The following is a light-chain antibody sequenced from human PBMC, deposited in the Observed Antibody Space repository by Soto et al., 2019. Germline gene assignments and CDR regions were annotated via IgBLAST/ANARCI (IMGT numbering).Light chain of an antibody. CDR2: EVS. CDR3: SSYAGSNGVV. V-gene: IGLV2-8*01. J-gene: IGLJ2*01. Sequence: QSALTQPPSASGSPGQSVTISCIGTSSDVGGYNYVSWYQQHPGKAPKVIIYEVSKGPSGVPDRFSGSKSGNTASLTVSGLQAEDEADYYCSSYAGSNGVVFGGGTKLTVL. CDR1: SSDVGGYNY.